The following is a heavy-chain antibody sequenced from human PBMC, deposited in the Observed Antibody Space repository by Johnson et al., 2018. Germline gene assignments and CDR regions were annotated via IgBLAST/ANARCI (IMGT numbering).Heavy chain of an antibody. D-gene: IGHD4/OR15-4a*01. CDR1: GFSFSNAW. CDR3: ATPNSDYSASFVI. V-gene: IGHV3-15*07. CDR2: IKTKSDGSTT. Sequence: VQLVQSGGGLVKPGRSLRVTCAASGFSFSNAWMHWVRQAQGKGLEWVGLIKTKSDGSTTEYAAPVRGRLTISRDDSTKTLSLQMNSLKTEEKAVYYCATPNSDYSASFVIWGQGTVVTVSS. J-gene: IGHJ3*02.